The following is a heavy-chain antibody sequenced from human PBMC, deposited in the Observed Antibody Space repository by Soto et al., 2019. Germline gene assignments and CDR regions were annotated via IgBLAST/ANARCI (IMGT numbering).Heavy chain of an antibody. J-gene: IGHJ5*02. CDR3: ARDTYYYGSGSYSP. Sequence: EVQLVESGGRLVKPGGSLRLSCAASGFTFSSYSMHWVCQAPGKRLEWVSSISSSSSYIYYADSVKGRFTISRDNAKNSLYLQMNSLRAEDTAVYYCARDTYYYGSGSYSPWGQGTLVTVSS. D-gene: IGHD3-10*01. CDR2: ISSSSSYI. CDR1: GFTFSSYS. V-gene: IGHV3-21*01.